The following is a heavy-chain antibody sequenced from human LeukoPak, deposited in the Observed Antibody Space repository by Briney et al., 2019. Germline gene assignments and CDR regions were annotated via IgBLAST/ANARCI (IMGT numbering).Heavy chain of an antibody. D-gene: IGHD2-15*01. V-gene: IGHV3-23*01. CDR3: AKAVVVVAATAALDY. CDR2: ISGSGSST. CDR1: GFTFSSYA. Sequence: GGSLRLSCAASGFTFSSYAMSWVRQAPGKGLEWVSAISGSGSSTYYADSVKGRFTISRDNSKNTLYLQMNSLRAEDTAVYYCAKAVVVVAATAALDYWGQGTLVTVTS. J-gene: IGHJ4*02.